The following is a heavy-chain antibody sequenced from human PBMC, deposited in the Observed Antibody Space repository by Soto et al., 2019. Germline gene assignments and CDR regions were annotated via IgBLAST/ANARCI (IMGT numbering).Heavy chain of an antibody. Sequence: QVQLVQSGAEVKKPGASVKLSCKASGYSFTTFGIHWVRQAPGQRPEWMGWTNAGNGNTRSSQRFQGRITITRDTSANTVYMELRDLRSEDTAVYYCARSSVPPHCSRTSCYSFDYWGQGTLVTVSS. CDR1: GYSFTTFG. D-gene: IGHD2-2*01. CDR2: TNAGNGNT. V-gene: IGHV1-3*01. CDR3: ARSSVPPHCSRTSCYSFDY. J-gene: IGHJ4*02.